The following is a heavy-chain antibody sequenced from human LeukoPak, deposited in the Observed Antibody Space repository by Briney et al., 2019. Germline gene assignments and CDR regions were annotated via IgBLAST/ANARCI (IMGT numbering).Heavy chain of an antibody. CDR1: GGSISSSSYY. CDR3: ARRRWLQSIDY. CDR2: IYYSGST. J-gene: IGHJ4*02. V-gene: IGHV4-39*01. D-gene: IGHD5-24*01. Sequence: SETLSLTCTVSGGSISSSSYYWGWIRQPPGKGLEWIGSIYYSGSTYYNPSLKSRVTISVDTSKNQFSLKLSSVTAADTAVHYCARRRWLQSIDYWGQGTLVTVSS.